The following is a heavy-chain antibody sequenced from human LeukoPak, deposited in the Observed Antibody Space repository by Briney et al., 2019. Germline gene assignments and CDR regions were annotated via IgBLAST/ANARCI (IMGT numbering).Heavy chain of an antibody. D-gene: IGHD6-19*01. CDR2: IHTSGST. CDR3: ARRDISSGWSFDY. Sequence: SETLSLTCTVSGGSISNYHWSWIRQPAGKGLGWIGQIHTSGSTNYNPPLKGRVTMSIDTTEDQVSLTIRSVTAADTAFYYCARRDISSGWSFDYWGQGTLVTVSS. V-gene: IGHV4-4*07. CDR1: GGSISNYH. J-gene: IGHJ4*02.